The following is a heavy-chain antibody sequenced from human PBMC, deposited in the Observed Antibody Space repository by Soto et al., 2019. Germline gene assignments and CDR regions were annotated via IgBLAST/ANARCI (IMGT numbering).Heavy chain of an antibody. CDR2: ISAYNGNT. D-gene: IGHD3-22*01. V-gene: IGHV1-18*01. CDR3: EREVEDYDSSGPDV. Sequence: QVQLVQSGAEVKKPGASVKVSCKASGYTFTSYGISWVRQAPGQGLEWMGWISAYNGNTNYAQKLQGRVTMTTDTXXSTGYMELGSLRSDDTAVYYCEREVEDYDSSGPDVWGQGTLVTVSS. J-gene: IGHJ4*02. CDR1: GYTFTSYG.